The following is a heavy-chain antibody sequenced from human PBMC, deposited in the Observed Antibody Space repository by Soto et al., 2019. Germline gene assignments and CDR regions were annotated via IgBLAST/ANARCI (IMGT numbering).Heavy chain of an antibody. D-gene: IGHD2-15*01. J-gene: IGHJ3*02. CDR3: ARQGRRYCSGGSCYGGAFDI. CDR1: GGSISSSSYY. V-gene: IGHV4-39*01. Sequence: PSETLSLTCTVSGGSISSSSYYWGWIRQPPGKGLEWIGSIYYSGSTYYNPSLKSRVTISVDTSKNQFSLKLSSVTAADTAVYYCARQGRRYCSGGSCYGGAFDIWGQGTMVTVSS. CDR2: IYYSGST.